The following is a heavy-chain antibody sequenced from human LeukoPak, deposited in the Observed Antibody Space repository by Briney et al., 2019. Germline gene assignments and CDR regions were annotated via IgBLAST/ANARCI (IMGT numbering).Heavy chain of an antibody. CDR1: GRPISTSAYY. CDR3: ARQSGGTYQDFDY. Sequence: SETLSLPFTVSGRPISTSAYYWAWIPKPPGKGLEWIGSFYSSGTTYYNPSLKSRLTISVDTAKNQFSLNLSSVVAADTAVYYCARQSGGTYQDFDYWGRGILVTVSS. D-gene: IGHD1-26*01. V-gene: IGHV4-39*01. CDR2: FYSSGTT. J-gene: IGHJ4*02.